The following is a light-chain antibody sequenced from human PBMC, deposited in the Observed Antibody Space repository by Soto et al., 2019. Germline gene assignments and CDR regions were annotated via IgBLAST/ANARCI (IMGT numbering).Light chain of an antibody. V-gene: IGKV3D-20*02. CDR2: GAS. CDR1: QSVSSSY. J-gene: IGKJ4*01. CDR3: QQRSNWPPLT. Sequence: EIVLTQSPGTLSLSPGERATLSCRASQSVSSSYLAWYQQKPGQAPRLLIYGASSRATGIPARFSGRGSGTDFTLTISSLEPEDFAVYYCQQRSNWPPLTFGGGTKVDIK.